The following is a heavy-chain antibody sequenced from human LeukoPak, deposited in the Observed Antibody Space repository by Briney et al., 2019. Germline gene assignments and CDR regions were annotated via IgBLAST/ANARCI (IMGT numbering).Heavy chain of an antibody. D-gene: IGHD5-18*01. V-gene: IGHV4-61*02. J-gene: IGHJ3*02. CDR2: IYISGST. CDR3: ARDVDTAMDNAFDI. CDR1: GGSISSGSYY. Sequence: SETLSLTCTVSGGSISSGSYYWRWIRQPAGKGLEWIGRIYISGSTNYNPSLKSRVTISVDTSKNQFSLKLSAVTAADTAVYYCARDVDTAMDNAFDIWGQGTMVTVSS.